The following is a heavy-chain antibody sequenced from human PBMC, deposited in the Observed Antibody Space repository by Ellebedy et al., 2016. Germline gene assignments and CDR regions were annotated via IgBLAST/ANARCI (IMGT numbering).Heavy chain of an antibody. CDR2: IRSSGETT. Sequence: GGSLRLSXVASGLTFSSYAMNWVRQAPGKGLEWISHIRSSGETTYYADSVRDRFTMSRDNAKNSPYLQMNSLGGEDTAVYYCARGVNYGFDYWGQGALVTVSS. V-gene: IGHV3-48*01. J-gene: IGHJ4*02. CDR3: ARGVNYGFDY. CDR1: GLTFSSYA. D-gene: IGHD3-16*01.